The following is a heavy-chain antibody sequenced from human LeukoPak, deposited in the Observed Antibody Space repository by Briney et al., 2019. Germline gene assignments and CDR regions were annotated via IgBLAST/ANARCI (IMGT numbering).Heavy chain of an antibody. CDR3: VKEGGGGFDY. Sequence: GGSLRLSCAASGFTFDDYVMHWVRQAPGKGLEWVSVISWNSGSTGYGDSVKGRFTISRDNAKNSLYLQMNSLRAEDTALYYCVKEGGGGFDYWGQGTLVTVSS. V-gene: IGHV3-9*01. J-gene: IGHJ4*02. CDR1: GFTFDDYV. D-gene: IGHD3-16*01. CDR2: ISWNSGST.